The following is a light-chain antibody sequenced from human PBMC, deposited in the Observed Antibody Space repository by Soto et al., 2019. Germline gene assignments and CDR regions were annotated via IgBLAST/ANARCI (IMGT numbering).Light chain of an antibody. CDR3: QQYGSSGT. V-gene: IGKV3-20*01. CDR1: QTVSSN. Sequence: EIILTQSPDTLSLSPGERATLSCRASQTVSSNLAWYQQKPGQAPRLLIYGASTRATGIPARFSGSGSGTEFTLTISRLEPEDFAVYYCQQYGSSGTFGQGTKVAIK. CDR2: GAS. J-gene: IGKJ1*01.